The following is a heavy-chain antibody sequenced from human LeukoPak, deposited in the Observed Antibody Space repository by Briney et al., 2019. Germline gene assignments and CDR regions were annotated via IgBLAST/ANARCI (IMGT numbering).Heavy chain of an antibody. D-gene: IGHD2-2*01. J-gene: IGHJ4*02. CDR2: ISAYNGNT. Sequence: ASVKVSCKASGYTFTSYGISWVRQAPGQGLEWMGWISAYNGNTNYAQKLQGRLTMTKDTSTSTAYVELRSLRSDDTAVYYCARERDPVRYCSSTSCYGGENYWGQGTLVTVSS. CDR1: GYTFTSYG. CDR3: ARERDPVRYCSSTSCYGGENY. V-gene: IGHV1-18*01.